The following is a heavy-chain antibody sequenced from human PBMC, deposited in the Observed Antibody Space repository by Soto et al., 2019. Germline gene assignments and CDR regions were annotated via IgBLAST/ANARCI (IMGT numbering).Heavy chain of an antibody. CDR3: ARDNSQNYGTPAASSWFHP. D-gene: IGHD2-15*01. J-gene: IGHJ5*02. V-gene: IGHV1-46*01. CDR2: INPSGDSR. CDR1: GFSFSDYF. Sequence: QAQLVQSGAEVKKPGASVKVSCKASGFSFSDYFMHWVRQAPGQGLEWMGIINPSGDSRNYAQKSQGRVTITRATSTSTVYIDLSSLRYEDTAVYYCARDNSQNYGTPAASSWFHPWGQGTPVTVSS.